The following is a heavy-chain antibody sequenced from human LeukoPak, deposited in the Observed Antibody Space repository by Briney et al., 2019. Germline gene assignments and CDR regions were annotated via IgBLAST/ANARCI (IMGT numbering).Heavy chain of an antibody. J-gene: IGHJ4*02. D-gene: IGHD1-26*01. Sequence: SETLSLTCTVSGGSISSSNYHWGWIRQPPGRGLEWIGTINYSGTTYYNPSLKSRVTISVDTSKNQFSLKLSSMTAADTAVYYCARLTVGATAVDCWSQGTLVTVSS. CDR2: INYSGTT. CDR3: ARLTVGATAVDC. V-gene: IGHV4-39*01. CDR1: GGSISSSNYH.